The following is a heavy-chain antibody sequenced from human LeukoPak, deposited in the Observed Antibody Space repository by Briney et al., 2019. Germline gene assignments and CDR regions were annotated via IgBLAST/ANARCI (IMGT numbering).Heavy chain of an antibody. CDR2: ISSSVRTI. CDR1: GFTFSSYS. CDR3: ARVAGDFWSGPSPYWYFDL. J-gene: IGHJ2*01. Sequence: GGSLRLSCAASGFTFSSYSMNWVRQAPGKGLEWVSYISSSVRTIYYADSVKGRFTISRDNAKNSLYLQMNSLRAEDTAVYYCARVAGDFWSGPSPYWYFDLWGRGTLVTDSS. D-gene: IGHD3-3*01. V-gene: IGHV3-48*01.